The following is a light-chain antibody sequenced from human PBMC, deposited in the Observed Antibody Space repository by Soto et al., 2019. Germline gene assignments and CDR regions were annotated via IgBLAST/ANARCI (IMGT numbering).Light chain of an antibody. CDR1: QGISNY. Sequence: DIQMTQSPSSLSASVGDRVTITCRASQGISNYLNWYQQKLGKAPKLLIYDASNLETGVPSRFSGSGSGTDFTFTISSLQPEDIATYYCRQYSHLITFGQGTRLEIK. CDR3: RQYSHLIT. CDR2: DAS. J-gene: IGKJ5*01. V-gene: IGKV1-33*01.